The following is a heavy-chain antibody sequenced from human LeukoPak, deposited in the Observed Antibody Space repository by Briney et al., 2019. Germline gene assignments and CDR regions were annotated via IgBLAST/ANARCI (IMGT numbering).Heavy chain of an antibody. V-gene: IGHV3-74*01. CDR3: ARDRVDYNWFDP. CDR2: INSDGSST. D-gene: IGHD3-3*01. J-gene: IGHJ5*02. Sequence: PGGSLRLSCAASGFTFSSYWMHWVRQAPGKGLVWVSRINSDGSSTSYADSVKGRFTISRDNAKNTLYLQMNSLRAEDTAVYNCARDRVDYNWFDPWGQGTLVTVSS. CDR1: GFTFSSYW.